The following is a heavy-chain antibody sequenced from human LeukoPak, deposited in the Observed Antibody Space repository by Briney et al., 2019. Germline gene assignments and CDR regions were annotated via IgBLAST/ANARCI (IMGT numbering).Heavy chain of an antibody. D-gene: IGHD6-19*01. V-gene: IGHV3-11*04. CDR3: ARDQGGWDFDY. J-gene: IGHJ4*02. Sequence: GGSLRLSCAASGFTFSDYYMSWIRQAPGKGLEWVSYISSSGNTIYYVDSVKGRFTISRDNAKNSLYLQMNSLGAEDTAVYYCARDQGGWDFDYWGQGTLVTVSS. CDR2: ISSSGNTI. CDR1: GFTFSDYY.